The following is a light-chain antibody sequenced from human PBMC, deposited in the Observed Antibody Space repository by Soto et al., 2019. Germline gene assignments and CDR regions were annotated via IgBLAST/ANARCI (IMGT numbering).Light chain of an antibody. CDR2: EVS. Sequence: QSVLTQPASVSGSPGQSITISCTGTSSDVGGYNYVSWYQHHPGKAPKLMIYEVSNRPSGVSNRFSGSKSGNTASLTISGLQAEDEADYYCSSYTTGSTLPWVFGTGTKVTVL. V-gene: IGLV2-14*01. J-gene: IGLJ1*01. CDR1: SSDVGGYNY. CDR3: SSYTTGSTLPWV.